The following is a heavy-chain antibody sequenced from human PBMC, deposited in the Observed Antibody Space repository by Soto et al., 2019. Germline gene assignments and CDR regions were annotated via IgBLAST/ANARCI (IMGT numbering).Heavy chain of an antibody. CDR2: INHSGST. CDR1: GGSFSGYY. CDR3: ARTDYYYYYMDV. Sequence: SETLSLTCAVYGGSFSGYYWSWIRQPPGKGLEWIGEINHSGSTNYNPSLKSRVTISVDTSKNQFSLKLSSVTAADTAVYYCARTDYYYYYMDVWGKGTTVTVSS. V-gene: IGHV4-34*01. J-gene: IGHJ6*03.